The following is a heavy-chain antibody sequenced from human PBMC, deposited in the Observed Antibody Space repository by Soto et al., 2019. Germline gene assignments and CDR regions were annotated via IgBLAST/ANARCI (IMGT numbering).Heavy chain of an antibody. CDR1: GFTFISYW. CDR3: ARGYDFWSGSNWFDP. Sequence: PGGSLRLSCAASGFTFISYWIHWVRQAPWKVLLLFSLINIDLSSTSYADSVKGLFTISRYNANNTLYLQINSLRADDTALYYCARGYDFWSGSNWFDPWGQGTMVTVSS. CDR2: INIDLSST. D-gene: IGHD3-3*01. J-gene: IGHJ5*02. V-gene: IGHV3-74*01.